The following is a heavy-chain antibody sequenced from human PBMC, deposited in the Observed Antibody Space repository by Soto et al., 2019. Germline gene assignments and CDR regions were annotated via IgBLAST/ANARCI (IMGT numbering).Heavy chain of an antibody. CDR2: ISTSGATR. CDR1: GFTFSTDS. Sequence: GSLRLSCVASGFTFSTDSMNWVRQAPGKGLEWVAHISTSGATRYYADSEKGRFTISRDNAKTSLYLQMDSLRNEDTAVYYCARFFGSGFDYWGQGTLVTVSS. J-gene: IGHJ4*02. D-gene: IGHD6-19*01. V-gene: IGHV3-48*02. CDR3: ARFFGSGFDY.